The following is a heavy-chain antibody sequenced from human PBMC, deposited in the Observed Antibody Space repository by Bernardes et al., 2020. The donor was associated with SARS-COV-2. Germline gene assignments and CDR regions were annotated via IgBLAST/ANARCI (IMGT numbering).Heavy chain of an antibody. V-gene: IGHV1-2*02. Sequence: ASEKVSCKASGYTFAHYYIHWVRQAPGQGFEWMGWSNPSSGVTNYAQKFQGGVTMTRDTSISTAYMELSSLRADDTAVFYCARGPISSIDYWGQGSLVTVSS. CDR1: GYTFAHYY. CDR2: SNPSSGVT. CDR3: ARGPISSIDY. D-gene: IGHD3-10*01. J-gene: IGHJ4*02.